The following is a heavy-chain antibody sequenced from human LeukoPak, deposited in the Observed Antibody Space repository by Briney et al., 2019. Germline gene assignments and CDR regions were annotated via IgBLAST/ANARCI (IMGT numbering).Heavy chain of an antibody. J-gene: IGHJ4*02. Sequence: SETLSLTCTVSGGSISRGSYYWSWIRQPAGKGLEWIGRIYTSGSTNYNPSLKSRVTISGDTSKNQFSLKLTSVTVADTAVYYCARGGYTGYAYYFDYWGQGTRVTVSS. CDR3: ARGGYTGYAYYFDY. CDR1: GGSISRGSYY. D-gene: IGHD5-12*01. V-gene: IGHV4-61*02. CDR2: IYTSGST.